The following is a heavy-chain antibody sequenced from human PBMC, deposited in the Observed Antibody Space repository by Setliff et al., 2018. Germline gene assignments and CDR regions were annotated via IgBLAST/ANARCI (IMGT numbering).Heavy chain of an antibody. J-gene: IGHJ4*02. D-gene: IGHD1-26*01. CDR3: ARVAVGAMGADY. V-gene: IGHV1-2*06. Sequence: ASVKVSCKASGYTFTGYYMYWVRQAPGQGLEWMGRINPSSGATIYAQKFQGRVTMTSDTAISTAYMELSSLRSEDTAVYYCARVAVGAMGADYWGQGTLVTVSS. CDR2: INPSSGAT. CDR1: GYTFTGYY.